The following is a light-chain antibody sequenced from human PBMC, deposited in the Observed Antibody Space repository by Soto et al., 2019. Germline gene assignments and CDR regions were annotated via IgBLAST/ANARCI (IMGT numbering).Light chain of an antibody. J-gene: IGKJ5*01. CDR3: QQYNSYSIT. Sequence: IQMTQSPSTLSASVGDRVTITCRASQSISSWLAWYQQKPGKAPKLLIYDASSLESGVPSRFSGSGSGTEFTLTISSLQTDDFATYYCQQYNSYSITFGQGTRLEI. CDR2: DAS. V-gene: IGKV1-5*01. CDR1: QSISSW.